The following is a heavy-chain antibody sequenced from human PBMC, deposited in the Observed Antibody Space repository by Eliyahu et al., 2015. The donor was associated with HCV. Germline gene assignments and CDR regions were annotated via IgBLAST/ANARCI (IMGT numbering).Heavy chain of an antibody. J-gene: IGHJ6*04. CDR1: GFTFSSYG. V-gene: IGHV3-30*18. CDR3: AKADRVVVAAKTIGMDV. Sequence: QVQLVESGGGVVQPGRSLRLSCAASGFTFSSYGMHWVRQAPGKGLEWVAVISYDGSNKYYADSVKGRFTISRDNSKNTLYLQMNSLRAEDTAVYYCAKADRVVVAAKTIGMDVWGKGTTVTVSS. D-gene: IGHD2-15*01. CDR2: ISYDGSNK.